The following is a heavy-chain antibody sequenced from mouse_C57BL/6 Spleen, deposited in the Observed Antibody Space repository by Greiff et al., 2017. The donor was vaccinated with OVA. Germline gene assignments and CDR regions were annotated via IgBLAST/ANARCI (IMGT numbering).Heavy chain of an antibody. D-gene: IGHD1-1*01. CDR1: GYSITSGYY. Sequence: ESGPGLVKPSQSLSLTCSVTGYSITSGYYWNWIRQFPGNKLEWMGYISYDGSNNYNPSLKNRISITRDTSKNQFFLKLNSVTTEDTATYYCARDPSYYGSSYDYAMDYWGQGTSVTVSS. V-gene: IGHV3-6*01. CDR3: ARDPSYYGSSYDYAMDY. J-gene: IGHJ4*01. CDR2: ISYDGSN.